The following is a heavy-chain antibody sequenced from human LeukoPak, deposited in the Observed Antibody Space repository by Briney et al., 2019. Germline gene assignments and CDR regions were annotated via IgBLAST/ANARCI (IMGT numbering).Heavy chain of an antibody. D-gene: IGHD3-22*01. V-gene: IGHV4-34*01. CDR2: INHSGST. Sequence: SETLSLTCAVYGGSFSGYYWSWIRQPPGKGLEWIGEINHSGSTNYNPSLKSRVTISVDTSKNQFSLKLSSVTAADTAVYYCARASGYYYFSWFDYWGQGTLVTVSS. CDR1: GGSFSGYY. CDR3: ARASGYYYFSWFDY. J-gene: IGHJ5*01.